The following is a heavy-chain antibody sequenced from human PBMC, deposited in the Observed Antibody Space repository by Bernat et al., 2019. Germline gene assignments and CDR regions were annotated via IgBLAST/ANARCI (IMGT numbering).Heavy chain of an antibody. V-gene: IGHV4-31*03. D-gene: IGHD3-10*01. J-gene: IGHJ4*02. CDR2: IYYSGST. CDR1: GGSISSGGYY. CDR3: ARGSLSITMVRGVIVEFDY. Sequence: QVQLQESGPGLVKPSQTLSLTCTVSGGSISSGGYYWSWIRQHPGKGLEWIGYIYYSGSTYYNPSLKSRVTISVDTSKNQFSLKLSSVTAADTAVYYGARGSLSITMVRGVIVEFDYWGQGTLVTVS.